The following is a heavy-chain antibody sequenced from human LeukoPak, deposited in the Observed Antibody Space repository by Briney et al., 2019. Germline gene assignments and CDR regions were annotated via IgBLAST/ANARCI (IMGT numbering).Heavy chain of an antibody. J-gene: IGHJ3*02. CDR3: ARDRRGSSWYDAFDI. CDR2: IIPILGIA. V-gene: IGHV1-69*04. CDR1: GGTFSSYA. Sequence: SVKVSCKASGGTFSSYAISWVRQAPGQGLEWMGRIIPILGIANYAQKFQGRVTITADKSTSTAYMELSSLRSEDTAVYYCARDRRGSSWYDAFDIWGQGTMVTVSS. D-gene: IGHD6-13*01.